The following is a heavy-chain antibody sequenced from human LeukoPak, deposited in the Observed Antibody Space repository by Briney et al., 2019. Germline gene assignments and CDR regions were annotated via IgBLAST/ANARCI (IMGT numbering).Heavy chain of an antibody. Sequence: GGSLRLSCAASGFTVSDNYMNWVRQAPGKGLEWVSVIYSGGSTNYADSVKGRFTISRDNSKNTLYLQMNSLRAEDTAIYYCARDHYGGLDYWGQGTLVTVSS. D-gene: IGHD3-10*01. V-gene: IGHV3-53*01. J-gene: IGHJ4*02. CDR1: GFTVSDNY. CDR2: IYSGGST. CDR3: ARDHYGGLDY.